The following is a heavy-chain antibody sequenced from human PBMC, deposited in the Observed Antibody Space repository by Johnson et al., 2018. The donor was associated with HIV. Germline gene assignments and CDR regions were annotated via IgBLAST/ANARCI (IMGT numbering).Heavy chain of an antibody. V-gene: IGHV3-64*01. Sequence: VQLVESGGGLVQPGGSLRLSCAASGFTFSDYAMYWVRQAPGKGLEYISAISYNGRSIYYANSVRGRFTISRDDSKNTLYLQMDSLRTEDMAVYYCVPTRYTSGWPEGFAFWGRGTMVAVSS. CDR3: VPTRYTSGWPEGFAF. D-gene: IGHD6-19*01. CDR2: ISYNGRSI. CDR1: GFTFSDYA. J-gene: IGHJ3*01.